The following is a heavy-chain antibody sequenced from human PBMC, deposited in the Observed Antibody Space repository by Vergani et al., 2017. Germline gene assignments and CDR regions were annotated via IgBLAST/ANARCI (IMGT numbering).Heavy chain of an antibody. D-gene: IGHD2/OR15-2a*01. V-gene: IGHV3-33*01. CDR3: VRHSWFRSCKSVNCSSWDY. J-gene: IGHJ4*02. CDR1: GFLFKNHG. Sequence: QVQLVESGGGVVQPGTSLRLYCAASGFLFKNHGMQWVRQAPGKGLEGVALIWDDGSKKNYGDSMKGRFTISRDNSKDTLYLEMNSLRGEDSAVYYCVRHSWFRSCKSVNCSSWDYWGQGTPVTVSS. CDR2: IWDDGSKK.